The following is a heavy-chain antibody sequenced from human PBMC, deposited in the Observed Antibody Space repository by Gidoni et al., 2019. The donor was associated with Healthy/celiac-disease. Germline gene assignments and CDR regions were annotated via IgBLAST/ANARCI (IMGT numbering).Heavy chain of an antibody. D-gene: IGHD2-2*01. V-gene: IGHV3-30-3*01. CDR3: ASEVVVPAAGDAFDI. CDR2: ISYDGSNK. Sequence: QVLLVESGGGVVQPGRSLRRSCAAPGFTFSSRATHGVRQAPGKGLEWVAVISYDGSNKYYADSVKCRFTISRDNSKNTLYLQMNSLRAEDTAVYYCASEVVVPAAGDAFDIWGQGTMVTVSS. CDR1: GFTFSSRA. J-gene: IGHJ3*02.